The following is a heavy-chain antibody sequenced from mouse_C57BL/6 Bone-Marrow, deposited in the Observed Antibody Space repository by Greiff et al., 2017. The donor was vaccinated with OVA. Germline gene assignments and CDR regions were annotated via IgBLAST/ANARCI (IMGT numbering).Heavy chain of an antibody. Sequence: QVQLKESGPGLVAPSQCLSITCTVSGFSFTSYALSWVSQPPGTGLEWLGVIWTGGGTNYNSALKSRLSISKDNSKSQVFLKMNSLQTDDTARYYCARIYGNDEFAYWGQGTLVTVSA. D-gene: IGHD2-2*01. CDR1: GFSFTSYA. V-gene: IGHV2-9-1*01. J-gene: IGHJ3*01. CDR3: ARIYGNDEFAY. CDR2: IWTGGGT.